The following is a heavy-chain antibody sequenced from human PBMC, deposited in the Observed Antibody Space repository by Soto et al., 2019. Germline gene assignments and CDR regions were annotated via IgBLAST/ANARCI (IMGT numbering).Heavy chain of an antibody. CDR2: IYYSVST. Sequence: PSETLSLTCTVSGDSISSGDYYCSWIGQHPGKGLEWIGYIYYSVSTYYNSSLNSRVTISVDTSKNQFSLKLSSVTAADTAIYYCGRGGTGGSRAYCCLHVWGQGTLVAISS. CDR1: GDSISSGDYY. V-gene: IGHV4-30-4*01. D-gene: IGHD3-22*01. J-gene: IGHJ1*01. CDR3: GRGGTGGSRAYCCLHV.